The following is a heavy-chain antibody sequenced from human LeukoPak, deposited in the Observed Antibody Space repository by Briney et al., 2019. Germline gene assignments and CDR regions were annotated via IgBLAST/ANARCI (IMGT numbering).Heavy chain of an antibody. CDR2: ISSSGSTI. CDR3: ARDRGWLRKADY. Sequence: GGSLRLSCAASGFTFSSYEMKWVRQAPGKGLEWVSYISSSGSTIYYADSVKGRFTISRDNAKNSLYLQMNSLRAEDTAVYYCARDRGWLRKADYWGQGALVTVSS. J-gene: IGHJ4*02. CDR1: GFTFSSYE. D-gene: IGHD5-24*01. V-gene: IGHV3-48*03.